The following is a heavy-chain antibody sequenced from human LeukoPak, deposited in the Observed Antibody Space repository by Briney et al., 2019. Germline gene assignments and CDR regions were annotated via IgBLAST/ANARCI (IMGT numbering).Heavy chain of an antibody. CDR2: INHSGST. V-gene: IGHV4-34*01. J-gene: IGHJ5*02. D-gene: IGHD6-19*01. CDR1: GGSFSGYY. CDR3: AKGGSQSSGMEVAGLNWFDP. Sequence: SETLSLTCAVYGGSFSGYYWSWIRQPPGKGLEWIGEINHSGSTNYNPSLKSRVTISVDTSKNQFSLKLSSVTAADTAVYYCAKGGSQSSGMEVAGLNWFDPWGQGTLVTVSS.